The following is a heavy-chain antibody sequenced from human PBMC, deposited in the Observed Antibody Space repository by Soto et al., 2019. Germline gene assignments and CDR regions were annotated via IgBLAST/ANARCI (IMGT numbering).Heavy chain of an antibody. CDR3: ARGVVTPDTGLPHRMDV. J-gene: IGHJ6*02. Sequence: GGSLRLSCAASGFTFSSYGMHWVRQAPGKGLEWVAVIWYDGSNKYYADSVKGRFTISRDNSKNTLYLQMNSLRAEDTAVYYCARGVVTPDTGLPHRMDVWGQGTTVTVSS. CDR1: GFTFSSYG. CDR2: IWYDGSNK. V-gene: IGHV3-33*01. D-gene: IGHD2-21*02.